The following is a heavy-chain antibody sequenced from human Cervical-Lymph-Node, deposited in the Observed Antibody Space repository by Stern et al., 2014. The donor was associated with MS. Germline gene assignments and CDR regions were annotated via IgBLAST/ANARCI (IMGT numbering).Heavy chain of an antibody. CDR2: AWYDVSTA. J-gene: IGHJ4*02. V-gene: IGHV3-33*01. D-gene: IGHD5-24*01. CDR1: GFTFSSYG. CDR3: ARGHIPYAYNYLFDY. Sequence: VQLLESGGGVVQPVTSLRLSCAASGFTFSSYGMHWVRQAPGKGLEWVALAWYDVSTAYYTNPVKGRFTISRDNSKNTLSLQMNSLTAEDTAVYYCARGHIPYAYNYLFDYWGQGTLVTVSS.